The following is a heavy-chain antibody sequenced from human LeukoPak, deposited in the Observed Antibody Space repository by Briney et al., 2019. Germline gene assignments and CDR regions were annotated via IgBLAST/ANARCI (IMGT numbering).Heavy chain of an antibody. Sequence: ASVKVSCKASGYTFTGYYMHWVRQAPGQGLEWMGWINPNSGGTNYAQQFQGRLTMTTDTSTSTAYMELRSLRSDDTAVYYCARDGSVLRYFDWLLDVHYYMDVWGKGTTVTISS. CDR1: GYTFTGYY. CDR3: ARDGSVLRYFDWLLDVHYYMDV. CDR2: INPNSGGT. J-gene: IGHJ6*03. V-gene: IGHV1-2*02. D-gene: IGHD3-9*01.